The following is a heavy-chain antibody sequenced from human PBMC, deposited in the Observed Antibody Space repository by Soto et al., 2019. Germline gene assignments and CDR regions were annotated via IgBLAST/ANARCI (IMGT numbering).Heavy chain of an antibody. CDR2: FDPEDGET. V-gene: IGHV1-24*01. J-gene: IGHJ4*02. CDR3: ATGEAVAGTDFDY. Sequence: ASVKVSCKASGYTFTSYYMHWVRQAPGQGFDPEDGETIYAQKFQGRVTMTEDTSTDTAYMELSSLRSEDTAVYYCATGEAVAGTDFDYWGQGTLVTVSS. D-gene: IGHD6-19*01. CDR1: GYTFTSYY.